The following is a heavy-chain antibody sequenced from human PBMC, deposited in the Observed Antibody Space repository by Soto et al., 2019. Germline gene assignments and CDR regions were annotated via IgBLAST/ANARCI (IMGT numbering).Heavy chain of an antibody. J-gene: IGHJ5*02. CDR3: ARVSCCGDCYSINWFDP. D-gene: IGHD2-21*02. CDR1: GGSISSGDYY. Sequence: QVQLHESGPGLVKPSQTLSLTCTVSGGSISSGDYYWSWIRQPPGKGLEWIGYIYYSGSTYYNPSLKRRVTISVDTSKTQFSLKLSSVTAADTAVYYCARVSCCGDCYSINWFDPWGQGTLVTVSS. V-gene: IGHV4-30-4*01. CDR2: IYYSGST.